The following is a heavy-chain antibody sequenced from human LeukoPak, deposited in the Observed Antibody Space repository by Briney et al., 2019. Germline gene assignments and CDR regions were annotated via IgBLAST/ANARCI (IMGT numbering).Heavy chain of an antibody. V-gene: IGHV3-11*01. CDR2: ISSSGSTI. CDR1: GFTFSDCY. Sequence: PGGSLRLSCAASGFTFSDCYMSWIRQAPGKGLEWVSYISSSGSTIYYADSVKGRFTISRDNAKNSLYLQMNSLRAEDTAVYYCARGGNRLYYDSSGPIDYWGQGTLVTVSS. J-gene: IGHJ4*02. CDR3: ARGGNRLYYDSSGPIDY. D-gene: IGHD3-22*01.